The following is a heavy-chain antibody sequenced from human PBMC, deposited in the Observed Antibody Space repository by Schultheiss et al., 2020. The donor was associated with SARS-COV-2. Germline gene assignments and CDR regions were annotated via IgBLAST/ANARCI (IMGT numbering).Heavy chain of an antibody. CDR1: GYTFTGYG. CDR2: INPNSGNT. J-gene: IGHJ6*02. Sequence: ASVKVSCKASGYTFTGYGISWVRQAPGQGLEWMGWINPNSGNTGYAQKFQGRVTMTRNTSISTAYMELRSLRSDDTAVYYCARDSSLYGMDVWGQGTTVTVSS. CDR3: ARDSSLYGMDV. V-gene: IGHV1-8*02.